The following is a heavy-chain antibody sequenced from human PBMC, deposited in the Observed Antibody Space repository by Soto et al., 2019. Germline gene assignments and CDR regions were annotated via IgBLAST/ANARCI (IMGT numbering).Heavy chain of an antibody. V-gene: IGHV4-4*02. CDR2: IYRTGST. D-gene: IGHD1-7*01. CDR3: ASRDPGTSVDY. Sequence: SETLSLTCAVSGGSFTSINWWTWVRQPPGQGLEWIGEIYRTGSTNYNPSLKSRVTISLDKSENQFSLKVTSLTAADTAVYYCASRDPGTSVDYWGQGTLVTVSS. J-gene: IGHJ4*02. CDR1: GGSFTSINW.